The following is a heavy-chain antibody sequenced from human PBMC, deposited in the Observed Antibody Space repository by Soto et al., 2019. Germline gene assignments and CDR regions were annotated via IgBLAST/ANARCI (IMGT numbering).Heavy chain of an antibody. CDR3: AGYCSRSICAEDHYFALEV. Sequence: SETLSLTCNVSRGSIYPYYWSWIRQSPGKGLEWIGYISAGGSTNYNPSLKSRVTISVDTSKKQVSLKLSSVSAPDTARYFCAGYCSRSICAEDHYFALEVWGQGTRVTVSS. D-gene: IGHD2-2*01. CDR1: RGSIYPYY. V-gene: IGHV4-59*01. CDR2: ISAGGST. J-gene: IGHJ3*01.